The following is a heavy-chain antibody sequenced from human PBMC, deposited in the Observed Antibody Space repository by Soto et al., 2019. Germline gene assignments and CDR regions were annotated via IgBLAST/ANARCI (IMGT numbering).Heavy chain of an antibody. CDR2: IWRDGNSQ. V-gene: IGHV3-33*01. CDR3: ATDSWGPEV. Sequence: QVQLVESGGGVVQPGRSLRLSCAASGFSFSSCNMHWVRQAPGKGLEWVTFIWRDGNSQSHADSVKGRFTVSRDNSKNTLYLQMDSLRGEDTAVYYCATDSWGPEVWGQGTTVTVSS. J-gene: IGHJ6*02. D-gene: IGHD7-27*01. CDR1: GFSFSSCN.